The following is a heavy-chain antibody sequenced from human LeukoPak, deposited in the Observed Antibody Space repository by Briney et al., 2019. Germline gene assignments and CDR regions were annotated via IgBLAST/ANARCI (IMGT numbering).Heavy chain of an antibody. D-gene: IGHD6-19*01. CDR3: ARDRLGPYGMDV. V-gene: IGHV3-33*01. J-gene: IGHJ6*02. CDR1: GFTFSNYV. CDR2: IWSDGSEK. Sequence: PGGSLRLSCAATGFTFSNYVMHWVRQAPGKGLDWVALIWSDGSEKYYGDSVKGRFTISRDSSKNTVYLQVDSLRAEDTAVYYCARDRLGPYGMDVWGQGTTVTVSS.